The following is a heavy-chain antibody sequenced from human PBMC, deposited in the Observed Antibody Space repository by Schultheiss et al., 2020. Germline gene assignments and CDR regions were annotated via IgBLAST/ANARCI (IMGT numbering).Heavy chain of an antibody. D-gene: IGHD3-10*01. Sequence: GESLKISCAASGFTFSYYYMSGVRQAPGKGLEWVGRIKSKTDGGTTDYAAPVKGRFTISRDDSKNTLYLQMNSLKTEDTAVYYCARLITMATHDYWGQGTLVTVSS. J-gene: IGHJ4*02. CDR2: IKSKTDGGTT. CDR3: ARLITMATHDY. CDR1: GFTFSYYY. V-gene: IGHV3-15*01.